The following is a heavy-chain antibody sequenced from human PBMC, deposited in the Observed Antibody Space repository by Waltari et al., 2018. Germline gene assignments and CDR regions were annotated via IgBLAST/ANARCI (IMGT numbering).Heavy chain of an antibody. Sequence: QVQLQESGPGLVKPSETLSLTCTVSGYSISRGYYWGWIRQPPGKGLEWIGSIYHSGSTYYNPSLKSRVTISVDTSKNQFSLKLSSVTAADTAVYYCARIRSGGYRSLAYYYYMDVWGKGTTVTVSS. CDR2: IYHSGST. V-gene: IGHV4-38-2*02. CDR1: GYSISRGYY. J-gene: IGHJ6*03. CDR3: ARIRSGGYRSLAYYYYMDV. D-gene: IGHD1-26*01.